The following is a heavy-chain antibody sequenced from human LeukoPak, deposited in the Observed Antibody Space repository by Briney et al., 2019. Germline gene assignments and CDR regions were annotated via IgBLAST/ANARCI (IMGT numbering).Heavy chain of an antibody. CDR3: AKQFLDTN. Sequence: PGGSLRLSCAASGFTFSSYAVSWVRQAPGKGLEWVSSISGSGGSTYSADSVKGRFTVSRDNSKNTLYLQMNSLRAEDTAMYHCAKQFLDTNWGQGTLVTVSS. V-gene: IGHV3-23*01. D-gene: IGHD5-18*01. CDR1: GFTFSSYA. CDR2: ISGSGGST. J-gene: IGHJ4*02.